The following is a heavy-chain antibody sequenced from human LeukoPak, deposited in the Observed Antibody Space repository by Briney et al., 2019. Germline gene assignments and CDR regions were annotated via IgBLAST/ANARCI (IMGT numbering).Heavy chain of an antibody. CDR3: ARSLWPEDY. J-gene: IGHJ4*02. CDR1: GFTFSSYW. CDR2: MKQGGSEK. Sequence: SGGSLRLSCAASGFTFSSYWMSWVRQAPGKGLEWVANMKQGGSEKYYVDSVKGRFTISRDNAKNSLYLQMNSLRVEDTAVYYCARSLWPEDYWGQGTLVTVSS. D-gene: IGHD2-15*01. V-gene: IGHV3-7*01.